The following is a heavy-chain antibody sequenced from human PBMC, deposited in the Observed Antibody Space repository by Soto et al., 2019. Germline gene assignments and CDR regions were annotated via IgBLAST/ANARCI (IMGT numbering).Heavy chain of an antibody. D-gene: IGHD1-1*01. CDR3: AKDMKSGPVWKKNGMDV. V-gene: IGHV3-43*01. CDR1: GFTFDDYT. J-gene: IGHJ6*02. CDR2: ISWDGGST. Sequence: GGSLRLCCAASGFTFDDYTMHWVRQAPGKVLEWVSLISWDGGSTYYADSVKGRFTISRDNSKNSLYLQMNSLRTEDTALYYCAKDMKSGPVWKKNGMDVWGQGTTVTGSS.